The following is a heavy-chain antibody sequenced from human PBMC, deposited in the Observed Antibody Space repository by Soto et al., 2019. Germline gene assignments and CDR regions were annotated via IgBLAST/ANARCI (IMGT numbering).Heavy chain of an antibody. J-gene: IGHJ4*02. CDR3: ARTTGGKEPRQDY. D-gene: IGHD1-1*01. CDR1: GFNFMYNA. CDR2: ISCSGEKT. Sequence: GGSLILCCVSSGFNFMYNAMSLGRQAPGKGLQWVSTISCSGEKTYYADSVKGRFTISSDRSKNTLYLQMDSLRADDTAVYYCARTTGGKEPRQDYWGQRTMVTVSS. V-gene: IGHV3-23*01.